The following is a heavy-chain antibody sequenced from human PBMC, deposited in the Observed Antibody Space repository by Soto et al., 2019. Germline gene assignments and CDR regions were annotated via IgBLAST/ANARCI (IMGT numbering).Heavy chain of an antibody. V-gene: IGHV3-30-3*01. CDR2: ISYDGSNK. CDR1: GFTFSSYA. CDR3: ARVGHDQYTVYYFDY. J-gene: IGHJ4*02. D-gene: IGHD1-26*01. Sequence: QVQLVESGGGVVQPGRSLRLSCAASGFTFSSYAMHWVRQAPGKGLEWVAVISYDGSNKYYADSVKGRFTISRDNSKNTLYLQMTSLRAEDTAVYYCARVGHDQYTVYYFDYWGQGTLVTVSS.